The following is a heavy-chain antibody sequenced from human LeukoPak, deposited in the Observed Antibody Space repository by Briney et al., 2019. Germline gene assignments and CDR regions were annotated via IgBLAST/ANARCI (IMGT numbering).Heavy chain of an antibody. CDR2: INHSGST. Sequence: SETLSLTCAVYGGSFSGYYWSWIRQPPGKGLEWIGEINHSGSTNYNPSLKSRVTISVDTSKNQFSLKLSSVTAADTAVYYCARCSTRSSSWTNWFDPWGQGTLVTVSS. CDR3: ARCSTRSSSWTNWFDP. CDR1: GGSFSGYY. V-gene: IGHV4-34*01. J-gene: IGHJ5*02. D-gene: IGHD6-13*01.